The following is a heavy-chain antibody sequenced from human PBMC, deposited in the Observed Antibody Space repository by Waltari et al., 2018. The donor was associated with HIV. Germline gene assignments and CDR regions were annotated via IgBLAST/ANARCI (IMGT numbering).Heavy chain of an antibody. V-gene: IGHV1-18*01. J-gene: IGHJ4*02. CDR2: ISSYHGNT. CDR1: GYTFTSYG. CDR3: ARVAQYQYDFWSGYRFDY. D-gene: IGHD3-3*01. Sequence: QVQLVQSGAEVKKPGASVKVSCKASGYTFTSYGSSWVRQAPGQGLEWMGWISSYHGNTNYAQHLQGRVTLTTDTSTSTAYMELRSLRSDDTAVYFCARVAQYQYDFWSGYRFDYWGQGTLVTVSS.